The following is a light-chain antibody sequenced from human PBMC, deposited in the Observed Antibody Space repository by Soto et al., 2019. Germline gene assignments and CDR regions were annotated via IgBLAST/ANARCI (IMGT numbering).Light chain of an antibody. J-gene: IGKJ1*01. V-gene: IGKV1-5*01. Sequence: DIQMTQSPSTMSASVGDRVTITCRASQSISSWLAWYQQKPGQAPKLLIYDASSVESGVPSRFSGSGSGTEFTLTISSLQPDDFATYYCQQYNSYSTFGKGTKVEIK. CDR1: QSISSW. CDR2: DAS. CDR3: QQYNSYST.